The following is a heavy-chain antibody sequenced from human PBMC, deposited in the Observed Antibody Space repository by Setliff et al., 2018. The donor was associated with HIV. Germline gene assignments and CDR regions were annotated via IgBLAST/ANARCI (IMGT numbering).Heavy chain of an antibody. Sequence: GESLKISCQASGYTFTSHWIGWVRQMPGEGLEWMAIIYPGDSDVRCNPSFQGQVTVSVDKSINTAYLQWSSLKASDTATYYCAREHRLCSGERCVLPDYWGQGTLVTVSS. V-gene: IGHV5-51*01. CDR1: GYTFTSHW. CDR3: AREHRLCSGERCVLPDY. CDR2: IYPGDSDV. J-gene: IGHJ4*02. D-gene: IGHD2-15*01.